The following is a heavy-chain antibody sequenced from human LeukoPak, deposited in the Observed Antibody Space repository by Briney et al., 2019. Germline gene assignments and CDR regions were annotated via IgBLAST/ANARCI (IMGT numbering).Heavy chain of an antibody. V-gene: IGHV1-2*02. CDR3: TREYCSGDSCYFAFGY. D-gene: IGHD2-15*01. J-gene: IGHJ4*02. CDR1: GYTFSDYY. CDR2: INPKSGGT. Sequence: GASVKVSCKASGYTFSDYYMHWVRQAPGQGLEWMGWINPKSGGTNYAQKFQGRVTMTRDTSISTAYMELSRLRSDDMAVYYCTREYCSGDSCYFAFGYWGQGTLVTVSS.